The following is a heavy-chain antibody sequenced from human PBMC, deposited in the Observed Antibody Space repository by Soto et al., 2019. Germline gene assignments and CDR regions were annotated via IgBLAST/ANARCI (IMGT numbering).Heavy chain of an antibody. V-gene: IGHV3-21*01. CDR1: GFTFSSYS. D-gene: IGHD2-15*01. CDR2: ISSSSSYI. Sequence: GGSLRLSCAASGFTFSSYSMNWVRQAPGKGLEWVSSISSSSSYIYYADSVKGRFTISRDNAKNSLYLQMNSLRAEDTAVYYCARRRKRAVSEDRAGYCSGGSCEPVDYWGQGTLVTVSS. J-gene: IGHJ4*02. CDR3: ARRRKRAVSEDRAGYCSGGSCEPVDY.